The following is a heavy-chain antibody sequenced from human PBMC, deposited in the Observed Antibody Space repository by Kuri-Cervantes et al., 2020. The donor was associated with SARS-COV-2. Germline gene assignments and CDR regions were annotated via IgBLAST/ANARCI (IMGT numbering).Heavy chain of an antibody. CDR1: GGSISSYY. J-gene: IGHJ6*02. Sequence: SETLSLTCTVSGGSISSYYWTWIRQPPGKGLEWIGYIYYSGSTYYNPSLKSRVTISVDTSKNQFSLKLSCVTAADTAVYYCARHGWFGELPYKGYYYGMDVWGQGTTVTVSS. CDR3: ARHGWFGELPYKGYYYGMDV. CDR2: IYYSGST. D-gene: IGHD3-10*01. V-gene: IGHV4-59*04.